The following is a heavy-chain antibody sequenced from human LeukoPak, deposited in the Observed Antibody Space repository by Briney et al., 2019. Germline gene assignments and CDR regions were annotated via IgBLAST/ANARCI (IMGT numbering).Heavy chain of an antibody. V-gene: IGHV4-39*01. Sequence: SETLSLTCTVSGGSISSSSYYWGWIRQPPGKGLEWIGSIYFSGTTYYNPSLKSRVAISVDTSKNQFSLKLSSVTAADTAVYYCARHAVTTWDLLYWGQGTLVTVSS. CDR2: IYFSGTT. D-gene: IGHD4-17*01. CDR1: GGSISSSSYY. J-gene: IGHJ4*02. CDR3: ARHAVTTWDLLY.